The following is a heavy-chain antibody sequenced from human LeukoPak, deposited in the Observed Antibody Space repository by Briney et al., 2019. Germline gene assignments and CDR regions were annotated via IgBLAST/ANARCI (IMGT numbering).Heavy chain of an antibody. D-gene: IGHD6-13*01. CDR3: ARDSQAGIAAAGTIPGMDV. Sequence: GGSLRLSCAASGFTFSSYAMSWVRQAPEKGLEWVALIWNDGSNKYYGNSVKGRFTISRDNSKNTLYVQMNSLRAEDTAVYYCARDSQAGIAAAGTIPGMDVWGQGTTVTVSS. V-gene: IGHV3-33*08. CDR2: IWNDGSNK. J-gene: IGHJ6*02. CDR1: GFTFSSYA.